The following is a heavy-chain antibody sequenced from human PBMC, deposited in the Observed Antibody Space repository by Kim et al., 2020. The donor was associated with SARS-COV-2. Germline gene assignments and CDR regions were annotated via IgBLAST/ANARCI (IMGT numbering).Heavy chain of an antibody. Sequence: SETLSLTCTVSGGSISSSSYYWGWIRQPPGKGLEWIGSIYYSGSTYYNPSLKSRVTISVDTSKNQFSLKLSSVTAADTAVYYCASRDLSLRYCSSTSCYTPDFDYWGQGTLVTVSS. D-gene: IGHD2-2*02. V-gene: IGHV4-39*01. CDR2: IYYSGST. CDR1: GGSISSSSYY. CDR3: ASRDLSLRYCSSTSCYTPDFDY. J-gene: IGHJ4*02.